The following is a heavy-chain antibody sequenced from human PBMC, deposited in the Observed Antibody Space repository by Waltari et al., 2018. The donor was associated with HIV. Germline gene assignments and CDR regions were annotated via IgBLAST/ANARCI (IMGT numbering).Heavy chain of an antibody. CDR1: GGFIYDRNFW. CDR3: ARETFFMGRGVCPYYVFNGGDV. V-gene: IGHV4-61*02. CDR2: AFDTGAP. Sequence: QVQLEESGPGLVKPSQTLSLTCPLPGGFIYDRNFWLSWLRQPAGKAPAWTGRAFDTGAPNCTPPVTVPVSTSADWSKGQISRGLTSGTGAETAVDLCARETFFMGRGVCPYYVFNGGDVWGRRTTVTVSS. J-gene: IGHJ6*02. D-gene: IGHD3-10*01.